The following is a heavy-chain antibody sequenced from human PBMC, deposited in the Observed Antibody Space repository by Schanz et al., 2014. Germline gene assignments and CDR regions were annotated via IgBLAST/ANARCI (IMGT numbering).Heavy chain of an antibody. J-gene: IGHJ4*02. V-gene: IGHV3-23*04. CDR3: AKDHPSSGWPAFDV. CDR1: GVTFSSYA. Sequence: VQLVESGGGVVQPGRSLRLSCAASGVTFSSYAMSWVRQASGKGLEWVSGITRQGTTYYADFVKGRFSISRDLSSNTLYLQMNSLRADDSAIYYCAKDHPSSGWPAFDVWGQGTQVTVSS. CDR2: ITRQGTT. D-gene: IGHD6-19*01.